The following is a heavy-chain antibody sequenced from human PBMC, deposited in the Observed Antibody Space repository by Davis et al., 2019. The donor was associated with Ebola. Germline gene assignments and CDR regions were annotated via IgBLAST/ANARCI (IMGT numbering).Heavy chain of an antibody. J-gene: IGHJ3*01. CDR1: GGYISNYY. Sequence: SETLSLTCTVSGGYISNYYWSWIRQPPGKGLEWIGFSHYSGSTKSNPSLESRVTISIDTSKNQFSLKLSSVTAADTAVYYCASPRRTATVNDAFDFWGQGTMVTVSS. D-gene: IGHD6-13*01. CDR3: ASPRRTATVNDAFDF. V-gene: IGHV4-59*08. CDR2: SHYSGST.